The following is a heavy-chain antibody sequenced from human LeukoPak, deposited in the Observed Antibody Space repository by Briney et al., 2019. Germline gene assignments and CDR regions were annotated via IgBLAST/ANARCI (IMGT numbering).Heavy chain of an antibody. V-gene: IGHV4-59*08. CDR1: GGSISSYY. Sequence: SETLSLTCTVSGGSISSYYWSWIRQPPGKGLEWIGYIYYSGSTNYNPSLKSRVTISVDTSKNQFSLKLSSVTAADTAVYYCARSSYGGYFDYWGQGTLVTVSS. CDR2: IYYSGST. D-gene: IGHD4-23*01. CDR3: ARSSYGGYFDY. J-gene: IGHJ4*02.